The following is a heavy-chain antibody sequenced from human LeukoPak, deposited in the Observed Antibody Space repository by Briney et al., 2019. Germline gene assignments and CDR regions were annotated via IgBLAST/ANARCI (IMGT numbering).Heavy chain of an antibody. CDR3: XXXXXXXDSSGPXXXXXXP. CDR2: IYYSGST. D-gene: IGHD3-22*01. CDR1: GGSISSSSYY. V-gene: IGHV4-39*03. J-gene: IGHJ5*02. Sequence: PSETLSLTCTVSGGSISSSSYYWGWIRQPPGKGLEWIGSIYYSGSTYYNPSLKSRVTISVDTPKNQFSLSLISVTAADPPVYSXXXXXXXXDSSGPXXXXXXPWGQGTLVTVSS.